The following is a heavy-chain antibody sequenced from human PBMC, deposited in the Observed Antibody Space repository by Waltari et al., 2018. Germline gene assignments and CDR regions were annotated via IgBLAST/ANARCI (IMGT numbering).Heavy chain of an antibody. V-gene: IGHV3-23*01. CDR1: GFTFSSYA. CDR3: AKDPNGDYIGAFDF. CDR2: ITSCCST. Sequence: EVQMLESGGGLVQPGGSLRLSCAASGFTFSSYAMIWVPQAPGKGLEWVSAITSCCSTYSADSVKGRFTISRDRNTLYLQMNSLRAEDTAVYYCAKDPNGDYIGAFDFWGQGTVVTVSS. D-gene: IGHD4-17*01. J-gene: IGHJ3*01.